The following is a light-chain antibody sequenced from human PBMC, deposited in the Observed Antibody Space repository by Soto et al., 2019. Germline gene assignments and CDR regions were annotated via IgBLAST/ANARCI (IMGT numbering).Light chain of an antibody. CDR1: QSVLYSSNNKNY. V-gene: IGKV4-1*01. CDR2: CAS. J-gene: IGKJ4*01. Sequence: DIVMTQSPDSLAVSLGERATINCKSSQSVLYSSNNKNYLAWYQQKPGQPPKLLIYCASNRESGVPDRFSGSGSGTDFTLSISSLQAEGVAVYYCQQYYSTPLTFGGGTKVEIK. CDR3: QQYYSTPLT.